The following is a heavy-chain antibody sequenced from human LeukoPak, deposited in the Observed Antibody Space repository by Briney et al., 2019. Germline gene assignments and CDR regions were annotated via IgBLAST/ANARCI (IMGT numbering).Heavy chain of an antibody. J-gene: IGHJ4*02. CDR3: ALGVQPDY. V-gene: IGHV4-59*01. CDR2: IYYSGST. CDR1: GGSISGNY. D-gene: IGHD1-26*01. Sequence: PSETLSLTCTVSGGSISGNYWSWIRQSPGKGLEWIGYIYYSGSTSYNPSLKSRVTISVDTPKNQFSLKVNSVNAADTAVYYCALGVQPDYWGQGTLVTVSS.